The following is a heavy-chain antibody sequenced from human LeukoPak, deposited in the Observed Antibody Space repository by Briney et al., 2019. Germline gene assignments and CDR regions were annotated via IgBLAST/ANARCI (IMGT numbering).Heavy chain of an antibody. CDR3: ARVGIAAAGPGFDP. D-gene: IGHD6-13*01. CDR2: IDHSGST. CDR1: GGSFSGYC. V-gene: IGHV4-34*01. J-gene: IGHJ5*02. Sequence: SETLSLTCAVYGGSFSGYCWSWIPQPPGKGLEWIGEIDHSGSTNYNPSLKSRVTISVDTSKNQFSLKLSSVTAADTAVYYCARVGIAAAGPGFDPWGQGTLVTVSS.